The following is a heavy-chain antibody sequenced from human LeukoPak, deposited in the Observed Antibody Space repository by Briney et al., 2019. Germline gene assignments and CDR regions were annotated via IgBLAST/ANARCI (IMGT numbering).Heavy chain of an antibody. D-gene: IGHD4-17*01. J-gene: IGHJ5*02. CDR3: ARDRDLTDSYGDYGGAFDP. V-gene: IGHV4-4*02. CDR2: IYHSGST. Sequence: PSDTLSLTCAVSGGSISSSYWWTWVRQPPGTGLEWLGEIYHSGSTNYNPSLKSRLTISVDKSKNHFSLKLSSGTAADTAVYYCARDRDLTDSYGDYGGAFDPWGQGTLVTVSS. CDR1: GGSISSSYW.